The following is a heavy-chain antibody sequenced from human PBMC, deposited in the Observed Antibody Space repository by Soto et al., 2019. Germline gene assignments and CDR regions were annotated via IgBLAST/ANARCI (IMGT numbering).Heavy chain of an antibody. CDR1: CGSISSYF. V-gene: IGHV4-59*01. J-gene: IGHJ2*01. CDR3: ARFNWDFDL. CDR2: IYYTGST. Sequence: QVQLQESGPGLVKPSETLSLTCTDSCGSISSYFWSWIRQPPGKGLERLGYIYYTGSTNYNPSLKSRVTISVDTSKNQCSRPLSSVTAADTVVYYCARFNWDFDLWGRGTLVTVSS.